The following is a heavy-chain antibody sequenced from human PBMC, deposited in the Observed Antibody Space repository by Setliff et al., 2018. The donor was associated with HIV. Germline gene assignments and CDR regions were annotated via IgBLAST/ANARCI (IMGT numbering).Heavy chain of an antibody. CDR3: ARDYAYYYYYGMDV. CDR1: GFTFSSYT. J-gene: IGHJ6*02. CDR2: IDRGHNYM. Sequence: GGSLRLSCAASGFTFSSYTMNWVRQAPGKGLEWVSSIDRGHNYMYYADSVKGRFTISRDNAKNSLYLQMNSLRAEDTAVYYCARDYAYYYYYGMDVWGQGTTVTVSS. V-gene: IGHV3-21*01. D-gene: IGHD2-2*01.